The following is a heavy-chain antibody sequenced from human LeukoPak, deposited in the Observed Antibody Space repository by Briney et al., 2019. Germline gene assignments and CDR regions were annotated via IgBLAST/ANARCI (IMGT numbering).Heavy chain of an antibody. J-gene: IGHJ4*02. CDR3: AKAPVTTCRGAYCYPFDY. Sequence: PGGSLRLSCAASGFTFSTYWMSWVRQAPGKGLEWVSAISGSGGSTYYADSVKGRFTISRDSSKNTLFLQMNRLRPEDAAVYYCAKAPVTTCRGAYCYPFDYWGQGTLVTVSS. D-gene: IGHD2-21*01. CDR1: GFTFSTYW. V-gene: IGHV3-23*01. CDR2: ISGSGGST.